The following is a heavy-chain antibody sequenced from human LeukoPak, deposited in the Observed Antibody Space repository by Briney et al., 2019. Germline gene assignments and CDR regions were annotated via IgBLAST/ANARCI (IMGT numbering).Heavy chain of an antibody. Sequence: PSETLPLTCTVSGGSISSGSYYWSWIRQPPGKGLEWIGYIYYSGSTNYNPSLKSRVTISVDTSKNQFSLKLSSVTAADTAVYYCARAGYYYGSGPARDLFDYWGQGTLVTVSS. CDR3: ARAGYYYGSGPARDLFDY. J-gene: IGHJ4*02. D-gene: IGHD3-10*01. CDR1: GGSISSGSYY. V-gene: IGHV4-61*01. CDR2: IYYSGST.